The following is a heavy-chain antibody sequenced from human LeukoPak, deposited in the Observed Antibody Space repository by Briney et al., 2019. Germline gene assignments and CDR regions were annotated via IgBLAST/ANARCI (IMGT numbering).Heavy chain of an antibody. V-gene: IGHV3-23*01. D-gene: IGHD1/OR15-1a*01. Sequence: GGSLRLSCAASGFTFSSYAMSWVRQAPGKGLEWVSAISGSGGGTYYADSVKGRFTISRDNSKNTLYLQMNSLRAEDTAVYYCAKGPLRRGTNWFDPWGQGTLVTVSS. CDR1: GFTFSSYA. CDR3: AKGPLRRGTNWFDP. J-gene: IGHJ5*02. CDR2: ISGSGGGT.